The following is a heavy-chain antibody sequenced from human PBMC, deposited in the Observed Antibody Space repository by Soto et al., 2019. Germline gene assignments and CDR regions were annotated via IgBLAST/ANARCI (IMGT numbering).Heavy chain of an antibody. J-gene: IGHJ4*02. Sequence: GSLRLSCAVSGFTFSVYWIHWVRQVPGKGLTWVSRISDDGSTATYADSVKGRFVISRDNAKNRLYLEMNTLRADDSGLYYCARGPRVSSTGTGAHWGRGTLVTVYS. CDR3: ARGPRVSSTGTGAH. CDR1: GFTFSVYW. D-gene: IGHD1-1*01. CDR2: ISDDGSTA. V-gene: IGHV3-74*01.